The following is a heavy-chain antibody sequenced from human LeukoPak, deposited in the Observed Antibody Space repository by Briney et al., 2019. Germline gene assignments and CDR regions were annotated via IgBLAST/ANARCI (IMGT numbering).Heavy chain of an antibody. V-gene: IGHV3-23*01. Sequence: PGGSLRLSCAASGFTFSSYAMSWVRQAPGKGLEWVSAISGSGGSTYYADSVKGRFTISRDNSKNTLYLQMNSLGAEDTAVYYCASPLRPYYGTWVDYWGQGTLVTVSS. CDR2: ISGSGGST. D-gene: IGHD3-10*01. J-gene: IGHJ4*02. CDR1: GFTFSSYA. CDR3: ASPLRPYYGTWVDY.